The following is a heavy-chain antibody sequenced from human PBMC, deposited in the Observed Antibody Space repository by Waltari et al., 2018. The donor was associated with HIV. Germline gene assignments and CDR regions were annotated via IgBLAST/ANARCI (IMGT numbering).Heavy chain of an antibody. D-gene: IGHD3-10*01. CDR1: GFTFRDYA. V-gene: IGHV3-30*15. J-gene: IGHJ5*01. CDR3: AKDGRLRWYGDTGWLDS. CDR2: ISYEGTNQ. Sequence: QVHLVESGGGVVQPGRSLRLSCVTSGFTFRDYAFHWVRQAPGKGLEWLAGISYEGTNQDYAKSVRGRFSISRDDATNTVHLQMGSLRDEDTAMYFCAKDGRLRWYGDTGWLDSWGRGSQVTVSS.